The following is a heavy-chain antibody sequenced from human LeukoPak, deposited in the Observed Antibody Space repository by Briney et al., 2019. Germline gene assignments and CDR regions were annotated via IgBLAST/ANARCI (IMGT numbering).Heavy chain of an antibody. CDR2: MNPNSGNT. J-gene: IGHJ5*01. V-gene: IGHV1-8*03. D-gene: IGHD3-10*01. CDR1: GYTFTSYD. Sequence: GASVKVSCKASGYTFTSYDINWVRQATGQGLEWMGWMNPNSGNTGYAQKFQGRVTITRNTSISTAYMELSSLRSEDTAVYYCARGSWRTMVRGVKRDWFEPWGQGTLVTVSS. CDR3: ARGSWRTMVRGVKRDWFEP.